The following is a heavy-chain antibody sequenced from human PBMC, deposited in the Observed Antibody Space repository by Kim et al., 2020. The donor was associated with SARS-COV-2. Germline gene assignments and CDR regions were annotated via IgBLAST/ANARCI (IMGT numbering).Heavy chain of an antibody. V-gene: IGHV4-34*01. Sequence: SETLSLTCAVYGGSFSGYYWSWIRQPPGKGLEWIGEINHSGSTNYNPSLKSRVTISVDTSKNQFSLKLSSVTAADTAVYYCARSRRAKFLTGSMYPKPFDYWGQGTLVTVSS. CDR3: ARSRRAKFLTGSMYPKPFDY. CDR1: GGSFSGYY. J-gene: IGHJ4*02. D-gene: IGHD3-9*01. CDR2: INHSGST.